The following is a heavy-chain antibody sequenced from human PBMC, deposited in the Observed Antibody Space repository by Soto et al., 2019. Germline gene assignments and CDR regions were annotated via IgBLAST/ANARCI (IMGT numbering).Heavy chain of an antibody. J-gene: IGHJ6*02. D-gene: IGHD3-3*01. CDR1: LGTFNTSP. Sequence: QVLLAQSGSEVKKPGSSVKVSCQTSLGTFNTSPISWVRQAPGQGLEWLGDIVPVFGMVNYAQQFQDRLNSTADESTTSVCMEVSRLPPQHTAVYVCPTPHFRGRQYDYRSPATASPYHSGLGVWGQDPTVIVSS. V-gene: IGHV1-69*01. CDR3: PTPHFRGRQYDYRSPATASPYHSGLGV. CDR2: IVPVFGMV.